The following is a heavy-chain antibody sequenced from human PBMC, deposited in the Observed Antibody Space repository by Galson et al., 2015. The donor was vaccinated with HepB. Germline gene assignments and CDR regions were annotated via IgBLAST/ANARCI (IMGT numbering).Heavy chain of an antibody. J-gene: IGHJ3*02. D-gene: IGHD3-10*01. CDR2: ISYDGSNK. CDR1: GFTFSSYA. CDR3: ARRFPDAFDI. V-gene: IGHV3-30*04. Sequence: SLRLSCAASGFTFSSYAMHWVRQAPGKGLEWVAVISYDGSNKYYADSVKGRFTISRDNSKNTLYLQMNSLRAEDTAVYYCARRFPDAFDIWGQGTMVTVSS.